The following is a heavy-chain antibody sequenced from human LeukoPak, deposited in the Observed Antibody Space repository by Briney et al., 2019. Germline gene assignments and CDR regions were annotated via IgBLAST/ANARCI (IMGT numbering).Heavy chain of an antibody. CDR1: GGTFSSYA. V-gene: IGHV1-24*01. Sequence: ASVKVSCKASGGTFSSYAISWVRQAPGKGLEWMGGFDPEDGETIYAQKFQGRVTMTEDTSTDTAYMELSSLRSEDTAVYYCATHDILTGYYRDWGQGTLVTVSS. CDR3: ATHDILTGYYRD. CDR2: FDPEDGET. D-gene: IGHD3-9*01. J-gene: IGHJ4*02.